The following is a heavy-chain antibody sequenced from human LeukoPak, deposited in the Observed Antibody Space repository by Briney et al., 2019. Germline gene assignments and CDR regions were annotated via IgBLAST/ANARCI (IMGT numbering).Heavy chain of an antibody. CDR3: ARHAPGGYVLLGPKKNAFDI. CDR1: GGSISSYY. J-gene: IGHJ3*02. CDR2: IYYSGST. D-gene: IGHD5-12*01. V-gene: IGHV4-59*08. Sequence: SETLSLTCTVSGGSISSYYWSWIRKPPGKGLEWIGYIYYSGSTNYNPSLKSRVTISVDTSKNQFSLKLSSVTAADTAVYYCARHAPGGYVLLGPKKNAFDIWGQGTMVTVSS.